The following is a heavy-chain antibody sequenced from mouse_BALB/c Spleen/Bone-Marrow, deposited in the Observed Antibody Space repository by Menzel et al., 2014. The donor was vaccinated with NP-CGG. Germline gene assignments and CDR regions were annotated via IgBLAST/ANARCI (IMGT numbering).Heavy chain of an antibody. D-gene: IGHD2-1*01. V-gene: IGHV1-4*01. Sequence: QVQLQQPGAELAIPGASVKMSCKASGYTFTSYTMHWVKQRPGQGLEWIGYINPSSGYTNYNQKFKDKATLTADKSSSTAYMQLSSLTSEDSAVYYCARESYGNWFAYWGQGTLVTVSA. CDR3: ARESYGNWFAY. CDR2: INPSSGYT. J-gene: IGHJ3*01. CDR1: GYTFTSYT.